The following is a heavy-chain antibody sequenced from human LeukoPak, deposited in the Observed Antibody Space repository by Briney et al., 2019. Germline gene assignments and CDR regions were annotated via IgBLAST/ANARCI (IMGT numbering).Heavy chain of an antibody. Sequence: GGSLRLSCAAAGFTFSSYWMHWVRQAPGKGLVWVSRINSDGSSTSYADSVKGRFTISRDNSKNTLYPQMNSLRAEDTAVYYCAKDWGQTWELPTDYWGQGTLVTVSS. V-gene: IGHV3-74*01. D-gene: IGHD1-26*01. CDR1: GFTFSSYW. J-gene: IGHJ4*02. CDR3: AKDWGQTWELPTDY. CDR2: INSDGSST.